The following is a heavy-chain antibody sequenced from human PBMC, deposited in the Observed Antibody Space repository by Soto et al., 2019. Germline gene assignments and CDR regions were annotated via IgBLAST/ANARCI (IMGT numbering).Heavy chain of an antibody. CDR3: AKDARPDGYGDFAY. CDR1: GFTFATYT. CDR2: IYGSGDST. V-gene: IGHV3-23*01. D-gene: IGHD5-12*01. Sequence: GGSLRLSCAASGFTFATYTMNWVRQAPGKGLEWVSGIYGSGDSTFYADSVKGRFTISRDNSKNTLYLQMNSLRAEDTAVYYCAKDARPDGYGDFAYWGQGTLVTVSS. J-gene: IGHJ4*02.